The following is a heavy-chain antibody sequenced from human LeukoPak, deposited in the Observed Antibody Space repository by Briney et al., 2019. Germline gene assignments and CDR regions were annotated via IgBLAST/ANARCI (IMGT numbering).Heavy chain of an antibody. V-gene: IGHV4-39*02. CDR2: IHYIGST. Sequence: SETLSLTCTVSGDSISNHNYFWGWIRQPPGKGLEWIGSIHYIGSTYFNLSLKSRVTVSVDTSKNHFSLKLSSVTAADTAAYYCATSVYSSGWHPFFDYWGQGAPVTVSS. J-gene: IGHJ4*02. D-gene: IGHD6-19*01. CDR3: ATSVYSSGWHPFFDY. CDR1: GDSISNHNYF.